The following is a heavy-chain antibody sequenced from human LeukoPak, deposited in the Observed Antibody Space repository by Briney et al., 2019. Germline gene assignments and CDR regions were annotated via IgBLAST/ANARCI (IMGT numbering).Heavy chain of an antibody. V-gene: IGHV3-64D*06. Sequence: GGSLRLSRSASGFTFSRSTMHWVRQAPGKGPEFVSGISDNGDNTYYADSVKVRFTISRDNSKNTLHLQMSSLRPEDTAVYYCVRDLTWGQGTLVTVSS. CDR1: GFTFSRST. CDR3: VRDLT. J-gene: IGHJ5*02. CDR2: ISDNGDNT.